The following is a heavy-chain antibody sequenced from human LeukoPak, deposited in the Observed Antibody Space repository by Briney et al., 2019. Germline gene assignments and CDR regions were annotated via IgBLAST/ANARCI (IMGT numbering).Heavy chain of an antibody. J-gene: IGHJ3*02. Sequence: GGSLRLSCAASGFTFSSYSMNWVRQAPGKGLEWVSSISSSSSYIYYADSVKGRFTIPRDNAKNSLYLQMNSLRAEDTAVYYCARDRLERMGDAFDIWGQGTMVTVSS. CDR1: GFTFSSYS. V-gene: IGHV3-21*01. CDR2: ISSSSSYI. D-gene: IGHD1-1*01. CDR3: ARDRLERMGDAFDI.